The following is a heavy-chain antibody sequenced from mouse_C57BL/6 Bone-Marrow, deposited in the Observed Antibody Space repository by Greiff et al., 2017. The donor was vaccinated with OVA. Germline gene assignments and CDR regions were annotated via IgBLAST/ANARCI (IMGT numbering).Heavy chain of an antibody. J-gene: IGHJ1*03. CDR2: ISNGGGST. Sequence: DVMLVESGGGLVQPGGSLKLSCAASGFTFSDYYMYWVRQTPEKRLEWVAYISNGGGSTYYPDTVKGRFTISRDNAKNTLYLQMSRLKSEDTAMYYCARQDTTVWYFDVWGTGTTVTVSS. CDR1: GFTFSDYY. CDR3: ARQDTTVWYFDV. D-gene: IGHD1-1*01. V-gene: IGHV5-12*01.